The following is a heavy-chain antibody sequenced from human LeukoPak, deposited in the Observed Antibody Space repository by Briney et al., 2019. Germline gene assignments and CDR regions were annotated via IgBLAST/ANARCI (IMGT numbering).Heavy chain of an antibody. V-gene: IGHV3-48*04. CDR1: GFTFSSYS. D-gene: IGHD1/OR15-1a*01. Sequence: GGSLRLSCAASGFTFSSYSMNWVRQAPGKGLEWVSYISSSGSTIYYADSVKGRFTISRDNAKNSLYLQMNSLRAEDTAVYYCARDNAGTIAEGFDYWGQGTLVTVSS. J-gene: IGHJ4*02. CDR3: ARDNAGTIAEGFDY. CDR2: ISSSGSTI.